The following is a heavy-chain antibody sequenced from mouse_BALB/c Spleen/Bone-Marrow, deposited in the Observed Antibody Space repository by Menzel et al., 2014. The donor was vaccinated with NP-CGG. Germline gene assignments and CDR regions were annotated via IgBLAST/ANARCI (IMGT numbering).Heavy chain of an antibody. D-gene: IGHD1-1*01. CDR2: IDPSDSYT. V-gene: IGHV1-69*02. CDR3: ARDSITTVVATDY. CDR1: GYTFTSYW. J-gene: IGHJ2*01. Sequence: VQLQQSGAELVKPGASVKLSCKASGYTFTSYWMHWVKQRPGQGLEWIGEIDPSDSYTNYNQKFKGKATLTVDKSSSTACMQLSSLTSEDFAVYYCARDSITTVVATDYWGQGTTLTVSS.